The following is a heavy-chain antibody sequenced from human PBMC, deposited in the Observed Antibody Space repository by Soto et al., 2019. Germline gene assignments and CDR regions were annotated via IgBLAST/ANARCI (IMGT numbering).Heavy chain of an antibody. Sequence: PGGSLRLSCAASGFTFSDYDIHWVRQATGKRLEWVSATATSGSTHYAASVQGRFTIPREDAKNSLFLQINSLRDGDTATYYCVRERLGIGTWYFDLWGRGTLVTVSS. D-gene: IGHD7-27*01. J-gene: IGHJ2*01. CDR1: GFTFSDYD. V-gene: IGHV3-13*04. CDR2: TATSGST. CDR3: VRERLGIGTWYFDL.